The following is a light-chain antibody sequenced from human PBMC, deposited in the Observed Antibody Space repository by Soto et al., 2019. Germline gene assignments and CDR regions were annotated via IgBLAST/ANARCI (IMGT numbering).Light chain of an antibody. V-gene: IGLV1-44*01. CDR2: TNN. J-gene: IGLJ3*02. CDR3: ASWDHSLSGHGE. CDR1: SSNIGRNT. Sequence: QSVLTQPPSASGAPGQRVTISCSGSSSNIGRNTVNWYQHLPGTAPKLLIYTNNQRPSGVPDRFSGCKSGTSASLAISGLQSEDEADYYCASWDHSLSGHGEFGGGTKLTVL.